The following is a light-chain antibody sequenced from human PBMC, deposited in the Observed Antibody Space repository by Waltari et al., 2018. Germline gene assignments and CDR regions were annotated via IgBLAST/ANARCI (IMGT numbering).Light chain of an antibody. CDR3: ATWDDSLSVYV. V-gene: IGLV1-44*01. CDR1: TSNIGGNS. J-gene: IGLJ6*01. Sequence: LTQPPSASGTPGQRVPISCSGTTSNIGGNSVHWYQQLPGTAPKLLMYSSHQRPSGVPDRFSGSKSGTSASLAISDLQSDDEGDYYCATWDDSLSVYVFGSGTTVTVL. CDR2: SSH.